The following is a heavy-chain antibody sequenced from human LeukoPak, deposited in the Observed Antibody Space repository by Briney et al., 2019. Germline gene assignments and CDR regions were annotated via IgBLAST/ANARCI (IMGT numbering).Heavy chain of an antibody. J-gene: IGHJ4*02. CDR2: INHSGST. CDR1: GGSFSGYY. CDR3: ARVRGAVAGTDFDY. Sequence: SETLSLNCAVYGGSFSGYYWSWIRQPPGKGLEWIGEINHSGSTNYNPSLKSRVTISVDTSKNQFSLKLSSVTAADTAVYYCARVRGAVAGTDFDYWGQGTLVTISS. D-gene: IGHD6-19*01. V-gene: IGHV4-34*01.